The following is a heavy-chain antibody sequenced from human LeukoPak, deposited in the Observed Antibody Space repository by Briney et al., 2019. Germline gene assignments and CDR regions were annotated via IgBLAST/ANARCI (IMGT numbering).Heavy chain of an antibody. D-gene: IGHD6-6*01. V-gene: IGHV3-33*01. CDR1: GFTFSSYG. CDR3: ARDHSSSSLDY. CDR2: IWYDGSNK. Sequence: PGGSLRLFCAASGFTFSSYGMHWGRQAPGKGLEWVAVIWYDGSNKYYADSVKGRFTISRDNSKNTLYLQMNSLRAEDTAVYYCARDHSSSSLDYWGQGTLVTVSS. J-gene: IGHJ4*02.